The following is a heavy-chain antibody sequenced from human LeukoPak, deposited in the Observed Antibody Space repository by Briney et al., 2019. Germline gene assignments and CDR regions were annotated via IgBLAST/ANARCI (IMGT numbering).Heavy chain of an antibody. D-gene: IGHD2-21*02. Sequence: ASVKVSCKASGYTFTSYGFSWVRQAPGQGLEWMGWISAYNGNTNYAQKFQGRVTMTTDTSTSTAYMELRSLRPDDTAVYYCARGAYCGGDCSSSDAFDIWGRGTMVSVSS. CDR1: GYTFTSYG. CDR2: ISAYNGNT. CDR3: ARGAYCGGDCSSSDAFDI. V-gene: IGHV1-18*01. J-gene: IGHJ3*02.